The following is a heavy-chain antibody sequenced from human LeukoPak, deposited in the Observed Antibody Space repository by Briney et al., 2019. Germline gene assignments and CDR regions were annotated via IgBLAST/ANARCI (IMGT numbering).Heavy chain of an antibody. CDR3: ARVGCSSTNCYDFDY. V-gene: IGHV3-21*01. CDR1: GFTFSTYG. J-gene: IGHJ4*02. D-gene: IGHD2-2*01. CDR2: ISSSSSYI. Sequence: GGSLRLSCAASGFTFSTYGMNWVRQAPGKGLEWVSSISSSSSYIYYADSVKGRFTISRDNAKNSLYLQLNSLRAEDTAVYYCARVGCSSTNCYDFDYRGQGTLVTVSS.